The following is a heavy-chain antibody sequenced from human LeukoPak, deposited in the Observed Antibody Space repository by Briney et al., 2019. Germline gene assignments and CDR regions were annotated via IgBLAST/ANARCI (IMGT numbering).Heavy chain of an antibody. Sequence: GGSLRLSCAASGFTFSSYAMSWVRQAPGKGLEWVSAISGSGGSTYYADSVKGRFTISRDDAKNLLYLDMNSLRAEDTAVYYCARGHTAVTRHFDFWGQGTLVTVSS. CDR2: ISGSGGST. CDR3: ARGHTAVTRHFDF. V-gene: IGHV3-23*01. J-gene: IGHJ4*02. CDR1: GFTFSSYA. D-gene: IGHD4-17*01.